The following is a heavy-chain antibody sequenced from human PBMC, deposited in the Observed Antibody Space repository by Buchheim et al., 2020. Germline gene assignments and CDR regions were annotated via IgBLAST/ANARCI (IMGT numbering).Heavy chain of an antibody. D-gene: IGHD6-6*01. V-gene: IGHV3-23*01. Sequence: EVQLLESGGALVQPGGSLRLSCAASGFTFRNSVMNWVRQAPGKGLEWVSTLSGGGDTAYYADSVKGRFTISRDNSKNTLFLQMSSLRAEDTAVYYCARDHYSSSLVDYWGQGTL. CDR3: ARDHYSSSLVDY. J-gene: IGHJ4*02. CDR2: LSGGGDTA. CDR1: GFTFRNSV.